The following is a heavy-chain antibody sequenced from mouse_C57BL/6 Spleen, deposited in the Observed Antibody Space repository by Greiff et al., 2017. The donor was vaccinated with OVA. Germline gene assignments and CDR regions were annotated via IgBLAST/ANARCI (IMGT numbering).Heavy chain of an antibody. Sequence: QVQLQQPGAELVMPGASVKLSCKASGYTFTSYWMHWVKQRPGQGLEWIGEIDPSDSYTNYNQKFKGKSTLTVDKSSSTAYMQLSSLTSEDSAVYYCARGGRSDGFAYWGQGTLVTVSA. CDR1: GYTFTSYW. V-gene: IGHV1-69*01. J-gene: IGHJ3*01. CDR2: IDPSDSYT. CDR3: ARGGRSDGFAY.